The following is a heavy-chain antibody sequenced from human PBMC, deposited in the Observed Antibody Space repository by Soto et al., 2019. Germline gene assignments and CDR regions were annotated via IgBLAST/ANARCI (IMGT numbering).Heavy chain of an antibody. CDR1: GYTFTSYY. CDR2: INPSGGST. Sequence: QVQLVQSGAEVKKPGASVKVSCKASGYTFTSYYMHWVRQAPGQGLEWMGIINPSGGSTSYAQKIEGRDTMTRVTSTSTDNMELSSLRSEDTAVYYSARGLAKGRGGFDYWGQGTLVTVSS. D-gene: IGHD3-10*01. J-gene: IGHJ4*02. V-gene: IGHV1-46*01. CDR3: ARGLAKGRGGFDY.